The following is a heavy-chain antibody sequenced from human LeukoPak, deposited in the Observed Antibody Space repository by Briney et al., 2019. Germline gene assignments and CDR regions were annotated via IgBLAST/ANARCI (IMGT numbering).Heavy chain of an antibody. V-gene: IGHV3-7*04. CDR2: IRQDGGEI. J-gene: IGHJ4*02. CDR3: ARDGYSGNYYDY. Sequence: GGSLRLSCAASGFTFRNYWMTWVRQAPGKGLEWVANIRQDGGEIYYLDSVKGRLTISRDNAKNSLYLQMNSLRGEDTAVYYCARDGYSGNYYDYWGQGTLVTVSS. CDR1: GFTFRNYW. D-gene: IGHD1-26*01.